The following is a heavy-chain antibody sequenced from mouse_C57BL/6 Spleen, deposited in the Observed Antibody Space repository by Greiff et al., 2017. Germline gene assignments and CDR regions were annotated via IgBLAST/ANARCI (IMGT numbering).Heavy chain of an antibody. CDR2: IDPANGNT. CDR3: AEGSNYDAMDY. CDR1: GFNIKNTY. D-gene: IGHD2-5*01. Sequence: EVQRVESVAELVRPGASVKLSCTASGFNIKNTYMHWVKQRPEQGLEWIGRIDPANGNTKYAPKFQGKATITADTSSNTAYLQLSSLTSEDTAIYYCAEGSNYDAMDYWGQGTSVTVSS. V-gene: IGHV14-3*01. J-gene: IGHJ4*01.